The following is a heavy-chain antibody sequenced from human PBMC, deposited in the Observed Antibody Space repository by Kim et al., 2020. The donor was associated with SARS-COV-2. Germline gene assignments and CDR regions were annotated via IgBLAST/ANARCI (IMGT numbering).Heavy chain of an antibody. J-gene: IGHJ4*02. D-gene: IGHD3-10*01. CDR3: ARHIGITMVQGVHNVFDY. V-gene: IGHV4-39*01. Sequence: KSRVNISVDTSKNQFSLKLSSVTAADTAVYYCARHIGITMVQGVHNVFDYWGQGTLVTVSS.